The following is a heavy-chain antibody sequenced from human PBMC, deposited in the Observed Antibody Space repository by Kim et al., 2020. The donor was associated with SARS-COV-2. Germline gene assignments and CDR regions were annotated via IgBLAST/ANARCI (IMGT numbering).Heavy chain of an antibody. Sequence: AASVKSRFTNSIDNAKKSLYLQMNRLRAEDTALYYCAKVGVSAGGYYFDYWGQGTLVTVSS. D-gene: IGHD1-26*01. CDR3: AKVGVSAGGYYFDY. J-gene: IGHJ4*02. V-gene: IGHV3-9*01.